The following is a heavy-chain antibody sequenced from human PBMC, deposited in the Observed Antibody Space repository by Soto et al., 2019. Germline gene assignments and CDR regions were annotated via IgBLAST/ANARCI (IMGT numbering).Heavy chain of an antibody. CDR2: INHSGST. CDR1: GGSFSGYY. D-gene: IGHD2-2*01. V-gene: IGHV4-34*01. CDR3: ARDRRLGYCSSTSCSRDYYGMDV. J-gene: IGHJ6*02. Sequence: SETLSLTCAVYGGSFSGYYWSWIRQPPGKGLEWIGEINHSGSTNYNPSLKSRVTVSVDTSKNQFSLKLSSVTAADTAVYYCARDRRLGYCSSTSCSRDYYGMDVWGQGTTVTVSS.